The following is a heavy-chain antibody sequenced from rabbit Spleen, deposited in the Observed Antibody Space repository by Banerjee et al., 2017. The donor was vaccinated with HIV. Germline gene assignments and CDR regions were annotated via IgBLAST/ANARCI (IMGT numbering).Heavy chain of an antibody. CDR1: GVSFSSNHY. J-gene: IGHJ6*01. CDR2: IEGGSSAFS. CDR3: ARDSGSSFSSSGMDL. Sequence: QSLEESGGDLVKTGASLTLTCTASGVSFSSNHYMGWVRQAPGKGLEWIACIEGGSSAFSYFASWAKCRFTIYKPSSTTVTLQMTSLTAADTATYFCARDSGSSFSSSGMDLWGQGTLVTVS. V-gene: IGHV1S40*01. D-gene: IGHD8-1*01.